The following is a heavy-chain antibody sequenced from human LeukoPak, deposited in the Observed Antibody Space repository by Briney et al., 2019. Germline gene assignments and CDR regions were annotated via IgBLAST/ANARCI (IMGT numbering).Heavy chain of an antibody. CDR3: AREGITMKEVAYWYFDL. CDR1: GFTFSSYE. CDR2: ISSSSTYI. Sequence: GGSLRLSCAASGFTFSSYEMNWVRQAPGKGLEWVSSISSSSTYIYYADSVKGRFTISRDNAKNSLYLQMDSLRAEDTAVYYCAREGITMKEVAYWYFDLWGRGSLVTVSS. J-gene: IGHJ2*01. D-gene: IGHD3-22*01. V-gene: IGHV3-21*01.